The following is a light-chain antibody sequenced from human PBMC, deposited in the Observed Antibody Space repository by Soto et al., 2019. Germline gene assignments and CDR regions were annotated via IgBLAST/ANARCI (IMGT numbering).Light chain of an antibody. Sequence: TVLTQSPGTLSLSPGERPTLSCRPSQSISRYLAWYQQKPGQGPRLLIYGASSRATGTPDRFSGSGSGTDFTLTINRLEPEDFAVYYCQQYNKWITFGQGTRLEIK. J-gene: IGKJ5*01. CDR3: QQYNKWIT. CDR2: GAS. CDR1: QSISRY. V-gene: IGKV3-20*01.